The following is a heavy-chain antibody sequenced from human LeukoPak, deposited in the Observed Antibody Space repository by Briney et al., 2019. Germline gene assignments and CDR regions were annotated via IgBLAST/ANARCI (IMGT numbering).Heavy chain of an antibody. CDR2: ISSSSSYI. J-gene: IGHJ4*02. D-gene: IGHD6-6*01. CDR3: ARDSTRSSSAPGFDY. V-gene: IGHV3-21*01. Sequence: PGGSLRLSCAASGFTFSSYSMNWVRQAPGKGLEWASSISSSSSYIYYADSVKGRFTISRDNAKNSLYLQMNSLRAEDTAVYYCARDSTRSSSAPGFDYWGQGTLVTVSS. CDR1: GFTFSSYS.